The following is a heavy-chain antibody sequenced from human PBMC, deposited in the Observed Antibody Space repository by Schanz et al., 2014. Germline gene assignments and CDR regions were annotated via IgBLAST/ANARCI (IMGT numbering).Heavy chain of an antibody. CDR3: ARPSDSSWDMDV. CDR2: IYMDGSGR. J-gene: IGHJ6*03. D-gene: IGHD2-21*02. Sequence: EVQLVESGGVVVQPGGSLRLSCAGSGFTFDDYTMHWVRLTPGKGLVWVSRIYMDGSGRDYGDSVKGRFTVSRDNAKNALYLQMDSLRAEDTAVYYCARPSDSSWDMDVWGKGTTVTVSS. V-gene: IGHV3-74*02. CDR1: GFTFDDYT.